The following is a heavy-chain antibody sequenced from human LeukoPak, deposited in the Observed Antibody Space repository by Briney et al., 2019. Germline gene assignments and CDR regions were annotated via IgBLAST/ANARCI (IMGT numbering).Heavy chain of an antibody. V-gene: IGHV1-69*05. CDR2: IIPIFGTA. CDR3: ARGPNYYGSGSYYYYYYMDV. CDR1: GGTFSSYA. J-gene: IGHJ6*03. Sequence: ASVKVSCKASGGTFSSYAISWVRQAPGQGLEWMGGIIPIFGTANYAQKFQGRVTITTDESTSTAYMELSSLRSEDTAVYYCARGPNYYGSGSYYYYYYMDVWGKGTTVTVSS. D-gene: IGHD3-10*01.